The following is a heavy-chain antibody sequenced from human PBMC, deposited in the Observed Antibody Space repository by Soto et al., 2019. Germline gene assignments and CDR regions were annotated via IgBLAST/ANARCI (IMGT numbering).Heavy chain of an antibody. D-gene: IGHD3-22*01. CDR1: GGSISSSSYY. CDR2: IYYSGST. V-gene: IGHV4-39*01. CDR3: ATPGYYYDSSGYYWFDY. Sequence: SETLSLTCTVSGGSISSSSYYWGWIRQPPGKGLEWIGSIYYSGSTYYNPSLKSRVTISVDASKNQFSLKLSSVTAADTAVYYCATPGYYYDSSGYYWFDYWGQGTLVTVSS. J-gene: IGHJ4*02.